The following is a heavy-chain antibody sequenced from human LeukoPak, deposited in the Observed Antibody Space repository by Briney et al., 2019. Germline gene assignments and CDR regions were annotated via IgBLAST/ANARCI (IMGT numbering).Heavy chain of an antibody. CDR3: AHRRDGYNPTFDC. V-gene: IGHV2-5*02. CDR2: IYWDDDK. J-gene: IGHJ4*02. D-gene: IGHD5-24*01. CDR1: GFAVCTSLLG. Sequence: PTQTLAPPFAFTGFAVCTSLLGMGWIRQPPGMALEWLALIYWDDDKHYSPYLKSRLAITTDTPKNQVVLTMTNMDPVDTATYYCAHRRDGYNPTFDCWGQGTLVTVSS.